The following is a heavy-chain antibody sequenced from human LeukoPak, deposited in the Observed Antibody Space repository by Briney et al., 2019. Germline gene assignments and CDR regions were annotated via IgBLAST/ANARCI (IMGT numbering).Heavy chain of an antibody. V-gene: IGHV3-48*04. Sequence: GGSLRLSCAASGFTFNNYWMHWVRQAPGKGPEWISYISSSGSTIYYADSVKGRFTISRDNAKNSLYLQMNSLRAEDTAVYYCASGSITMVRGVIIPCGMDVWGQGTTVTVSS. D-gene: IGHD3-10*01. CDR2: ISSSGSTI. CDR1: GFTFNNYW. CDR3: ASGSITMVRGVIIPCGMDV. J-gene: IGHJ6*02.